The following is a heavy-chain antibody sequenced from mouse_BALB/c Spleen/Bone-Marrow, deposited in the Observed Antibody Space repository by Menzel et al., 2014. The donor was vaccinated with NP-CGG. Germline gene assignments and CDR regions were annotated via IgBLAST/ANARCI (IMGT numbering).Heavy chain of an antibody. CDR3: ARDSDWFAY. Sequence: DVHLVESGGGLVQPGGSLRLSCATSGFTFTDNYMSWVRQPPGKALEWTGFIRNKANGYTTEYSASVKGRFTISRDNSQSILYLQMNTLRAEDSATYYCARDSDWFAYWGQGTLVTVSA. CDR2: IRNKANGYTT. J-gene: IGHJ3*01. V-gene: IGHV7-3*02. CDR1: GFTFTDNY.